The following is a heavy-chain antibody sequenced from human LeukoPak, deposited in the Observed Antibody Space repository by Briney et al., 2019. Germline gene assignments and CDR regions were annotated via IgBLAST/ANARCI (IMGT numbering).Heavy chain of an antibody. D-gene: IGHD3-22*01. CDR2: INPSGGST. Sequence: ASVKVSCKASGYTFTSYYMHWVRQAPGQGLEWMGIINPSGGSTSCAQKFQGRVTMTRDTSTSTVYMELSSLRSEDTAVYYCARDVTGGGYYDSSGYYEPSGYFQHWGQGTLVTVSS. V-gene: IGHV1-46*01. CDR1: GYTFTSYY. CDR3: ARDVTGGGYYDSSGYYEPSGYFQH. J-gene: IGHJ1*01.